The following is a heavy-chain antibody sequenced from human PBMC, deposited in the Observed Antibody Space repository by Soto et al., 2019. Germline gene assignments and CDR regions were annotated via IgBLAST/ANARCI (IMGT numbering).Heavy chain of an antibody. Sequence: GGSLRLSCAASGFTFSSYAMHWVRQAPGKGLEWVAVISYDGSNKYYADSVKGRFTISRDNSKNTLYLQMNSLRAEDTAVYYCAREDSYGYVPYYYYGMDVWGQGTTVTVSS. D-gene: IGHD5-18*01. J-gene: IGHJ6*02. V-gene: IGHV3-30-3*01. CDR2: ISYDGSNK. CDR3: AREDSYGYVPYYYYGMDV. CDR1: GFTFSSYA.